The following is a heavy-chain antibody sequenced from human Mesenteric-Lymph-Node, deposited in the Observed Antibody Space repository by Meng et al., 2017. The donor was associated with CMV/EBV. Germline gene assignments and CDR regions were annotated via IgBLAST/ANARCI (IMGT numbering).Heavy chain of an antibody. J-gene: IGHJ4*02. CDR2: TYYRGST. CDR1: AGSITSRSHY. V-gene: IGHV4-39*01. Sequence: AGSITSRSHYWGCIRQPPGKGLEWIASTYYRGSTYYTPSLRSRVTMSVDTSNNQFSLMLSSMTAADTAVYYCASTVDDYNLKPLFDYWGQGTLVTVSS. D-gene: IGHD5-24*01. CDR3: ASTVDDYNLKPLFDY.